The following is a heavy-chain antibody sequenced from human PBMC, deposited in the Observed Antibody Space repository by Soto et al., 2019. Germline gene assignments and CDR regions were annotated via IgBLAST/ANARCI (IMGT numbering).Heavy chain of an antibody. J-gene: IGHJ4*02. CDR3: ASSGQWLVRIGY. CDR1: GDSISSSSYY. V-gene: IGHV4-39*01. CDR2: IYYSGST. Sequence: PSETLSLTCTVSGDSISSSSYYWSWIRQPPGKGLEWIGSIYYSGSTYYNSSLKSRVTISVDTSKSQFSLKLSSVTAADTAVYYCASSGQWLVRIGYWGQGTLVTVSS. D-gene: IGHD6-19*01.